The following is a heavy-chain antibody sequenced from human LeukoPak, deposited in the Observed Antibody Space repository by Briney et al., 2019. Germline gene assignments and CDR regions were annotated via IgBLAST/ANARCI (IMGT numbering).Heavy chain of an antibody. J-gene: IGHJ4*02. V-gene: IGHV3-48*03. D-gene: IGHD1-26*01. CDR3: APGIVGAGGY. CDR1: GFTFSSYE. CDR2: ISSSGSTI. Sequence: PGGSLRLSCAASGFTFSSYEMNWVRQAPGKGLEWVSYISSSGSTIYYADSVKGRFTISRDNGKNSLYLQMNSLRAEDTAVYYCAPGIVGAGGYWDQGTLVTVSS.